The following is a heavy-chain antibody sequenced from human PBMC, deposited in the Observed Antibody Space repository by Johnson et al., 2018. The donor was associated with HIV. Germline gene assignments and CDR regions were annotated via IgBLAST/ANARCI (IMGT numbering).Heavy chain of an antibody. D-gene: IGHD6-19*01. J-gene: IGHJ3*02. V-gene: IGHV3-30*03. Sequence: QVQLVESGGGLVQPGGSLRLSCAASGFSFSSYDMHWVRQAPGKGLEWVALISCDGSKKYLADSVKGRFTISRDNSKNTLYLQMNSLRAEDTAVYYCERDGVAGTSGDIWGQGTMVTVSS. CDR2: ISCDGSKK. CDR3: ERDGVAGTSGDI. CDR1: GFSFSSYD.